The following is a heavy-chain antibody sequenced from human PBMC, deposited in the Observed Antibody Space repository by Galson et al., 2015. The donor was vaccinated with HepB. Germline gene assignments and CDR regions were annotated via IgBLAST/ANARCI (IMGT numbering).Heavy chain of an antibody. CDR1: GLSISNDW. Sequence: SLRLSCAASGLSISNDWMNWVRQAPGKGVEWVANIKEDGSDRYYVGSVKGRFTISRDNAKNSLYLQMHSLRAEDTAVYYCATSGPRTIYGMDVWGQGTTVTVSS. V-gene: IGHV3-7*01. CDR3: ATSGPRTIYGMDV. CDR2: IKEDGSDR. J-gene: IGHJ6*02. D-gene: IGHD3-10*01.